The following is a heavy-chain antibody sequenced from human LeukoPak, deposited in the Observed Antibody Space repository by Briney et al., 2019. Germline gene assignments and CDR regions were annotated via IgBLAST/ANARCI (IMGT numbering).Heavy chain of an antibody. CDR2: MNPNSGGT. CDR1: GYTFSGYS. CDR3: ARRDCRSTSCYNANYGLDV. J-gene: IGHJ6*02. V-gene: IGHV1-2*02. D-gene: IGHD2-2*02. Sequence: ASVKVSCKASGYTFSGYSLHWVRQAPGQGLEWMGWMNPNSGGTNYARKFQGRVTMTRDTSISTAFMELSWLRSDDTAVYYCARRDCRSTSCYNANYGLDVWGQGTAVTVSS.